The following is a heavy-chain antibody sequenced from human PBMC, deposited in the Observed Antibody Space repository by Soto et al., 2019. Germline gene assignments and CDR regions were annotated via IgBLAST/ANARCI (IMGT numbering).Heavy chain of an antibody. CDR3: ALEGKAEMATIIG. Sequence: QVQLQESGPGLVKPSQTLFLTCTVSGGSISSGGYYWSWIRQHPGKGLEWIGYIYYSGSTYYNPSLKSRVTISVDTSKNQFSLKLSSVTAADTAVYYCALEGKAEMATIIGWGQGTLVTVSS. CDR1: GGSISSGGYY. CDR2: IYYSGST. V-gene: IGHV4-31*03. J-gene: IGHJ4*02. D-gene: IGHD5-12*01.